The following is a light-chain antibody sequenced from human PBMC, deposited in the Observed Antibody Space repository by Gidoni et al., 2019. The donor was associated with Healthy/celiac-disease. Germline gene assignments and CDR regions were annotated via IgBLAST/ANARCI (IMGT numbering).Light chain of an antibody. CDR3: KQYSSYSWT. J-gene: IGKJ1*01. Sequence: DIQMTQSPPTLSAFVGDRVTITCWASQSISSWLAWYQQKPGKAPKLLISKASTLESGVPSRFSGSGAGTEFALTISSLQPDDFATYYCKQYSSYSWTFGQGTKVEIK. CDR2: KAS. CDR1: QSISSW. V-gene: IGKV1-5*03.